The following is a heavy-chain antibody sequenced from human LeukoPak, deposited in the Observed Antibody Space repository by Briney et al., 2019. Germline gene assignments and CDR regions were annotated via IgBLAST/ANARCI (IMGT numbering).Heavy chain of an antibody. CDR3: AKLNEGSFDY. CDR2: ISYDGSNK. Sequence: GGSLRLSCAASGFTFSSYAMHWVRQAPGKGLEWVAVISYDGSNKYYADSVKGRFTISRDNSKNTLYLQMNSLRAEDTAVYYCAKLNEGSFDYWGQGTLVTVSS. J-gene: IGHJ4*02. CDR1: GFTFSSYA. V-gene: IGHV3-30-3*02.